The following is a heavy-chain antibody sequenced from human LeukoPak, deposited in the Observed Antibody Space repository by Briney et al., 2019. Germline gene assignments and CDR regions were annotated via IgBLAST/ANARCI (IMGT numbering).Heavy chain of an antibody. CDR3: AREVGLSGVWYYHYGMDV. Sequence: GGSLRLSCAASGFTFSSYAMSWVRQAPGKGLEWVSAISGSGDSTYYADSVKGRFTISRDNSKNTLYLQMNSLRAEDTAVYYCAREVGLSGVWYYHYGMDVWGQGTTVTVSS. D-gene: IGHD2-8*02. CDR2: ISGSGDST. V-gene: IGHV3-23*01. J-gene: IGHJ6*02. CDR1: GFTFSSYA.